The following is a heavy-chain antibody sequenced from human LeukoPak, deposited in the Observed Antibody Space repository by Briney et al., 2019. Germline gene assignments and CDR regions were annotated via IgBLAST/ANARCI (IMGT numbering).Heavy chain of an antibody. Sequence: SETLSLMCTVSGGSLNIFYWSWIRQSAGKGLEWIGRIHISGTTNYNPSLKSRVTMSVDTSKNQFSLTLSSVTAADTAVYFCARDVKYERLEGGFDYWGQGTLVTVSS. V-gene: IGHV4-4*07. J-gene: IGHJ4*02. CDR2: IHISGTT. CDR3: ARDVKYERLEGGFDY. D-gene: IGHD1-1*01. CDR1: GGSLNIFY.